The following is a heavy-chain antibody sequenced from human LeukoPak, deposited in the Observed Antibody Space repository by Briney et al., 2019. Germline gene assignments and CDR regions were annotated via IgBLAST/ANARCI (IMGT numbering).Heavy chain of an antibody. J-gene: IGHJ6*02. CDR2: IYTSGST. V-gene: IGHV4-61*02. D-gene: IGHD3-16*01. Sequence: PSQTLSLTCTVSGRSISSGSYYWSWIRQPAGKGLEWIGRIYTSGSTNYNPSLKSRVTISVDTSKNQFSLKLSSVTAADTAVYYCAREPQGPPYYYYGMDVWGQGTTVTVSS. CDR1: GRSISSGSYY. CDR3: AREPQGPPYYYYGMDV.